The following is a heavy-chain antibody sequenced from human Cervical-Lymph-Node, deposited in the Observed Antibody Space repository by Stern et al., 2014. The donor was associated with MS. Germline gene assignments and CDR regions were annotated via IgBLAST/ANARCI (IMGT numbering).Heavy chain of an antibody. J-gene: IGHJ4*02. Sequence: QVTLKESGPVLVKPTETLMLTCTVSGFSLSNARMGVSWIRQPPGKALEWLSHTFSNGEKSYSTSLTSRLTISKDTSKSQVVLTMTNMDPVDTATYFCARILYDGAYRGDYWGQGTLVTVSS. CDR2: TFSNGEK. CDR1: GFSLSNARMG. D-gene: IGHD3-10*01. CDR3: ARILYDGAYRGDY. V-gene: IGHV2-26*01.